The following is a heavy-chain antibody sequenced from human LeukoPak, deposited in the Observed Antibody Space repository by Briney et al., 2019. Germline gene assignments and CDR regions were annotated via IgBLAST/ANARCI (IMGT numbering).Heavy chain of an antibody. Sequence: GGSLRLSCAASGFTFSSYSMNWVRQAPGKGLEWVSSISSSSSYIYYADSVKGRFTISRDNAKNSLYLQMNSLRAEDTAVYYCATTGGSWYDGSFDYWGQGTLVTVSS. V-gene: IGHV3-21*01. CDR3: ATTGGSWYDGSFDY. D-gene: IGHD6-13*01. CDR2: ISSSSSYI. CDR1: GFTFSSYS. J-gene: IGHJ4*02.